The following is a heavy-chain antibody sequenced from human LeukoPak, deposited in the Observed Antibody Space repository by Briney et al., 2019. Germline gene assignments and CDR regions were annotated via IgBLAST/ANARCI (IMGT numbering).Heavy chain of an antibody. CDR3: ARAQYSEYCSSTSCHMGPHYYYYYMGV. V-gene: IGHV4-59*01. D-gene: IGHD2-2*02. Sequence: PSETLSLTCTVSGGSISSYYWSWIRQPPGKGLEWIGYIYYSGSTNYNPSLKSRVTISVDTSKNQFSLKLSSVTAADTAVYYCARAQYSEYCSSTSCHMGPHYYYYYMGVWGKGTTVTVSS. CDR2: IYYSGST. CDR1: GGSISSYY. J-gene: IGHJ6*03.